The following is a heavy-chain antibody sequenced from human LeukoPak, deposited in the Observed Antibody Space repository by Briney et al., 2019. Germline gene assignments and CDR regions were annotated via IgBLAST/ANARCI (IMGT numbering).Heavy chain of an antibody. D-gene: IGHD3-16*02. Sequence: GGFRRLSCAASGFTFNTYAMSWVRQAPGKGLEWVAAISGGIMINTYYTDSVKGRFTISRDNSKNTLYLQMNSLRDDDTAVYYCAKDPVVGAPHVFDIWGQGTMVTVSS. J-gene: IGHJ3*02. CDR1: GFTFNTYA. CDR3: AKDPVVGAPHVFDI. V-gene: IGHV3-23*01. CDR2: ISGGIMINT.